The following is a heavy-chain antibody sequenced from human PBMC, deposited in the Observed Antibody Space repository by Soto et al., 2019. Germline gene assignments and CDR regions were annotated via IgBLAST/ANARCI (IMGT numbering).Heavy chain of an antibody. Sequence: EVQLAESGGGMVQPGGSLRLSCVASGFTFSSYDTHRVRQAPGKGLEYVSSISSNGGTTYYGNSVKGRFTISRDNSKNTLYLQRGSLRAEDMAVYYCVRRVSGNYDYWGQGNLVTVSS. D-gene: IGHD1-7*01. CDR1: GFTFSSYD. J-gene: IGHJ4*02. CDR2: ISSNGGTT. CDR3: VRRVSGNYDY. V-gene: IGHV3-64*01.